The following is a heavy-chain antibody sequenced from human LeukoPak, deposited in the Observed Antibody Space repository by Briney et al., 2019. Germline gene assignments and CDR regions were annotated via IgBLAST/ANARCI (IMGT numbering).Heavy chain of an antibody. Sequence: SQTLSLTCAISGDSVSSNSAVWNWLRQSPSRGLEWLGRTYYRSKWYNDYAVTVKSRITVNPDTSKNQFSLQLISVTPEDTAMYYCARDTGAAISVFDIWGQGTMVTVSS. CDR1: GDSVSSNSAV. CDR2: TYYRSKWYN. J-gene: IGHJ3*02. CDR3: ARDTGAAISVFDI. V-gene: IGHV6-1*01. D-gene: IGHD5-12*01.